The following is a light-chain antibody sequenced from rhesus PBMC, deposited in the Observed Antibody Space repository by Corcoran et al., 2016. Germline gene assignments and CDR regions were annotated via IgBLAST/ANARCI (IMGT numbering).Light chain of an antibody. V-gene: IGKV4-1*01. CDR1: QSLLYSSNNKNY. CDR3: QQYYYTPFT. J-gene: IGKJ3*01. Sequence: DIVMTQSPDSLAVSLGERVTINCKSSQSLLYSSNNKNYLAWYQQKLGQAPNLLIYWASTRESGVPNRFSGSGSGTDFTLTISGLQAEDVAVYYWQQYYYTPFTFGPGTKLDIK. CDR2: WAS.